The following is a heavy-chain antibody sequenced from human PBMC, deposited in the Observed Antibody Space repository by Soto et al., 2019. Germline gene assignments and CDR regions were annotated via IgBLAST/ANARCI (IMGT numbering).Heavy chain of an antibody. V-gene: IGHV1-2*04. CDR3: ARDRWAPTENYDILTGYHEKYYYYYGMDV. Sequence: ASVKVSCKASGYTFTGYYMHWVRQAPGQGLEWMGWINPNSGGTNYAQKFQGWVTMTRDTSISTAYMELSRLRSDDTAVYYCARDRWAPTENYDILTGYHEKYYYYYGMDVWGQGTTVTVSS. D-gene: IGHD3-9*01. CDR1: GYTFTGYY. J-gene: IGHJ6*02. CDR2: INPNSGGT.